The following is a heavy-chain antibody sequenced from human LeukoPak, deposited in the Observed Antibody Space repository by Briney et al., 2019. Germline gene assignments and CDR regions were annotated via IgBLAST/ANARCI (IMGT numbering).Heavy chain of an antibody. D-gene: IGHD5-18*01. Sequence: GGSLRLSCAAPGFTFSSYSMNWVRQAPGKGLEWVSSFSSSSTYIYYADSVKGRFTISRDNAKNSLYLQMNSLRAEDTAVYYCTRTTSGYTYGSAFDIWGQGTKVTVSS. CDR1: GFTFSSYS. V-gene: IGHV3-21*01. CDR2: FSSSSTYI. J-gene: IGHJ3*02. CDR3: TRTTSGYTYGSAFDI.